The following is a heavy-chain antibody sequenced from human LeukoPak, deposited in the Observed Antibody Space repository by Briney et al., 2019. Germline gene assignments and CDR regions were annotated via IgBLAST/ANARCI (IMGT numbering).Heavy chain of an antibody. J-gene: IGHJ4*02. Sequence: ASVKVSCKASGYTFTSYAMHWVRQAPGQRLEWMGWINAGNGNTKYSQKFQGRVTMTTDTSTSTAYMELRSLRSDDTAVYYCASYNGLTGTTPLGYWGQGTLVTVSS. CDR2: INAGNGNT. V-gene: IGHV1-3*01. CDR1: GYTFTSYA. D-gene: IGHD1-7*01. CDR3: ASYNGLTGTTPLGY.